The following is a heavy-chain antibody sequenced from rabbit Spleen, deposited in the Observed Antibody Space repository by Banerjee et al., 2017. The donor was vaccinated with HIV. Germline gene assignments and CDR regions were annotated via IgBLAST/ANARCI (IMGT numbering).Heavy chain of an antibody. CDR3: ARDNFGNWNSFNL. D-gene: IGHD5-1*01. CDR1: GVSFSSNHY. V-gene: IGHV1S45*01. CDR2: IEGGSSAFS. Sequence: QQQLEESGGDLVKPEGSLTFTCTASGVSFSSNHYMCWVRQAPGKGLEWIACIEGGSSAFSYFASWAKGRFTISKTSSTTVTLQMTSLTAADTATYFCARDNFGNWNSFNLWGQGTLVTVS. J-gene: IGHJ4*01.